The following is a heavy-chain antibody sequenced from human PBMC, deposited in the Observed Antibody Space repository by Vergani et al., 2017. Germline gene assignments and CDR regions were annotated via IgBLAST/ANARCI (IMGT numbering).Heavy chain of an antibody. J-gene: IGHJ2*01. CDR3: AGLKYYSDSTSHFRGRYFDV. CDR1: GDSIISRSYY. V-gene: IGHV4-39*01. Sequence: QMQLQESGPGLVKASETLSLTCTVSGDSIISRSYYWGWIRQPPGKGLEWIGSIYNSGNGDSSSSLKSRVTISADTSKNQFSLRLTSVTAADTAVYYCAGLKYYSDSTSHFRGRYFDVWGRGTLVTVPS. CDR2: IYNSGNG. D-gene: IGHD3-16*01.